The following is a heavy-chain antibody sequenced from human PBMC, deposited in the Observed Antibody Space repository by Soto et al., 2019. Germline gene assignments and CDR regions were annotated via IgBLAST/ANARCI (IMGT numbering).Heavy chain of an antibody. CDR1: GLIFSNYK. V-gene: IGHV3-74*01. CDR3: ARDTEGLPF. CDR2: INTDGSII. Sequence: GGSLRLSCAASGLIFSNYKMHWVRQAPGKGLVWVSRINTDGSIIDYADSVKGRFTVSRDNAKNTLYLQINSLRADDTAVYYCARDTEGLPFWGQGTLVPVSS. J-gene: IGHJ4*02.